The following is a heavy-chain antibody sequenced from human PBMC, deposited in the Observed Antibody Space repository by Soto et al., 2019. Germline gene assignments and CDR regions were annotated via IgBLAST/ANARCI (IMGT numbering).Heavy chain of an antibody. V-gene: IGHV3-23*01. D-gene: IGHD6-13*01. CDR1: GFTFSRYA. J-gene: IGHJ1*01. CDR2: ISGSGAST. CDR3: AKDLAGSSWLS. Sequence: GGSLRLSCAASGFTFSRYAMSWVRQAPGKGLEWVSSISGSGASTYYADSVKGRFTISRDNSRNTLYLQMNSLRPEDTAVYYCAKDLAGSSWLSWGQGNLVTVSS.